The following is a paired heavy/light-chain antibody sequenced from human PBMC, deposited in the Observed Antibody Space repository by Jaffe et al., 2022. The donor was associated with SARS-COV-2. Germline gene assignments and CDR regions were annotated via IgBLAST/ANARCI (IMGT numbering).Light chain of an antibody. Sequence: DIQMTQSPSSLSASVGDRVTITCRASQGISNYLAWYQQKPGKVPKVLIYAASTLQSGVPSRFSGSGSGTDFTLTISSLQPEDVATYYCQKYNSAPLTFGGGTKVEIK. J-gene: IGKJ4*01. CDR1: QGISNY. CDR2: AAS. CDR3: QKYNSAPLT. V-gene: IGKV1-27*01.
Heavy chain of an antibody. CDR1: GDSISSSDRY. D-gene: IGHD3-16*01. CDR2: LYYSGST. Sequence: QVQLQESGPGLVKPSQTLSLTCTVSGDSISSSDRYWNWIRQPPGKGLEWIGYLYYSGSTQYNPSLKSRVTFSVDLSKNQFSLNLTSVTAADTAVYYCAKGETFLGRNGGFDSWGQGALVTVSS. V-gene: IGHV4-30-4*01. CDR3: AKGETFLGRNGGFDS. J-gene: IGHJ4*02.